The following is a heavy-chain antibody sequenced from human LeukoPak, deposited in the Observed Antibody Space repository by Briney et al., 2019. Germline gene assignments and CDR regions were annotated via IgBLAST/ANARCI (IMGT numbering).Heavy chain of an antibody. D-gene: IGHD2-15*01. Sequence: SETLSLTCTVSGGSINSGGYYWSWIRQHPGKGLEWIGYIYYSGSTNYNPSLKSRVTISVDTSKNQFSLKLSSVTAADTAVYYCASTVVVAATRSIDPWGQGTLVTVSS. CDR3: ASTVVVAATRSIDP. J-gene: IGHJ5*02. CDR2: IYYSGST. CDR1: GGSINSGGYY. V-gene: IGHV4-61*08.